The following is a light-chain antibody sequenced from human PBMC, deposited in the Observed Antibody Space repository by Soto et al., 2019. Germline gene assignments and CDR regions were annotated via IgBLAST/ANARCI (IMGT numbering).Light chain of an antibody. CDR1: QDISSS. J-gene: IGKJ4*01. CDR2: VAS. Sequence: IRLTQSPSSLSASVGDRVTITCRASQDISSSLAGYQQKPGKAPKHLIYVASTLQSGVPSRFSGSGSGTDSTLTISSLQPEDFATYYCQQLNGFPLTFGGGTKVEIK. CDR3: QQLNGFPLT. V-gene: IGKV1-9*01.